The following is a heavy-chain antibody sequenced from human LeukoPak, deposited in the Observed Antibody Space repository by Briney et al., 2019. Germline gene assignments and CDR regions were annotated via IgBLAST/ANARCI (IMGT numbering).Heavy chain of an antibody. J-gene: IGHJ4*02. Sequence: SETLSLTCTVSGCSITSYYWTYIRQPAGKGLEWIGRIHTSGSTNYNPSLKRRVTNSVDTSKNQFSLNLSSVTAAETAMYYCAREFSGTSIAARVFDSWGRGTLVTVSS. D-gene: IGHD6-6*01. CDR3: AREFSGTSIAARVFDS. V-gene: IGHV4-4*07. CDR1: GCSITSYY. CDR2: IHTSGST.